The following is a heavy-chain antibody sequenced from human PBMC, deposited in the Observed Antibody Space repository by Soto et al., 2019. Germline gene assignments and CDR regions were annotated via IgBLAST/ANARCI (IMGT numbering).Heavy chain of an antibody. V-gene: IGHV3-23*01. Sequence: GGSLRLSCAASGFTFSSYAMSWVRQAPGKGLEWVSAISGSGGSTYYADSVKGRFTISRDNSKNTLYLQMNSLRAEDTAVYYWANRGDIVATMGYYYYMDVWGKGTTVTVSS. J-gene: IGHJ6*03. D-gene: IGHD5-12*01. CDR2: ISGSGGST. CDR1: GFTFSSYA. CDR3: ANRGDIVATMGYYYYMDV.